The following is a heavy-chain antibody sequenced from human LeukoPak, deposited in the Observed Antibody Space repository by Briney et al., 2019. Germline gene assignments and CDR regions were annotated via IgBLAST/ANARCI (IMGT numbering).Heavy chain of an antibody. CDR1: GYTFTSYA. V-gene: IGHV1-3*03. D-gene: IGHD2-2*01. CDR3: ARRWGPLCSSASCYWRDWYFDL. J-gene: IGHJ2*01. Sequence: GASVKVSCKASGYTFTSYAMHWVRQAPGQRLEWMGWINAGNGNTKYSQEFQGRVTITRDTSASTAYMELSSPRSEDMAVYYCARRWGPLCSSASCYWRDWYFDLWGRGTLVTVSS. CDR2: INAGNGNT.